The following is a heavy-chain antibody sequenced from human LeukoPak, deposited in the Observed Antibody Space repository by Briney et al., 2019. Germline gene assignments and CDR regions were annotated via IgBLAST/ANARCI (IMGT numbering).Heavy chain of an antibody. D-gene: IGHD3-10*01. CDR1: GGFISSNSYY. CDR2: IYYSGST. CDR3: ARHGDYYYYMDV. V-gene: IGHV4-39*01. Sequence: MSSETLSLTCIVSGGFISSNSYYWGWIRQPPEKGLEWIGSIYYSGSTYYNPSLKSRATISVDTSKNQFSLKLSSVTAADTAVYYCARHGDYYYYMDVWGKGTTVTVSS. J-gene: IGHJ6*03.